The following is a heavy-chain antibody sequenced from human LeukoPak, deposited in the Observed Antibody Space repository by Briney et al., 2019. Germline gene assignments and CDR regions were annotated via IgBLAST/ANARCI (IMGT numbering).Heavy chain of an antibody. V-gene: IGHV4-38-2*02. D-gene: IGHD4-17*01. J-gene: IGHJ4*02. CDR1: GYSISSGYY. CDR3: ARAVQETTGGLFDY. Sequence: SETLSLTCTVSGYSISSGYYWGWIRQPPGKGLEWIGYIHYSGSTNYNPSLKSRVTISVDTSKNQFSLKLSSVTAADTAVYYCARAVQETTGGLFDYWGQGTLVTVSP. CDR2: IHYSGST.